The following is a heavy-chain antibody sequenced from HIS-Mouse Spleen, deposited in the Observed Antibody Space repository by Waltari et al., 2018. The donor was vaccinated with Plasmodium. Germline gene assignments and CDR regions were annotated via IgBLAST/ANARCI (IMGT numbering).Heavy chain of an antibody. CDR2: ISGSGGST. CDR3: AKSSKGTGDLWDY. D-gene: IGHD7-27*01. V-gene: IGHV3-23*01. Sequence: EVQLLESGGGLVQPGGSLRLTCAAFGFTFSSSPLHCVPRAPGKGLEWVSAISGSGGSTDYADSVKGRFTISRDNSKNTLYLQMNSLRAEDTAVYYCAKSSKGTGDLWDYWGQGTLVTVSS. J-gene: IGHJ4*02. CDR1: GFTFSSSP.